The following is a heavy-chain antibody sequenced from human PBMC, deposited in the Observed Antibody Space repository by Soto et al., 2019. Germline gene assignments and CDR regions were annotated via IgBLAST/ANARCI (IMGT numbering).Heavy chain of an antibody. CDR2: ISANNGKP. V-gene: IGHV1-18*04. J-gene: IGHJ4*02. Sequence: ASVKVSCKASGYTFTTYSFSLLLQAPVQGLEWIGCISANNGKPVYAQKFQDRVTMTTDTSTSTAYMELSSLRSEDTAVYYCARGPRCGGDCYPVDYWGQGTLVTVSS. CDR3: ARGPRCGGDCYPVDY. D-gene: IGHD2-21*02. CDR1: GYTFTTYS.